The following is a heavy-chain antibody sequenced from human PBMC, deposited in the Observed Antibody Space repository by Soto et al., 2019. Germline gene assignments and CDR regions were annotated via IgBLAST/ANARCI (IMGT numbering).Heavy chain of an antibody. Sequence: GESLKISCKASGYSFTDYWIGWVRQMPGKGLEWMGIIYPDDSDIRYSPSSQGQVTISVDRSITTAYLQWSSLRASDTAIYYCARHPKFSTGSRFDPWGQGTQVTVSS. CDR3: ARHPKFSTGSRFDP. CDR1: GYSFTDYW. D-gene: IGHD1-26*01. V-gene: IGHV5-51*01. J-gene: IGHJ5*02. CDR2: IYPDDSDI.